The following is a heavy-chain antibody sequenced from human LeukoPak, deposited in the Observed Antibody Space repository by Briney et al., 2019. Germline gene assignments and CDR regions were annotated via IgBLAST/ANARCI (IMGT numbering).Heavy chain of an antibody. J-gene: IGHJ4*02. CDR1: GFTFSRYG. CDR2: ISYDGSNK. V-gene: IGHV3-30*18. D-gene: IGHD2-15*01. CDR3: AKASGGYCSGGSCYAGYFDY. Sequence: PGGSLRLSCAASGFTFSRYGMHWVRQAPGKGLEWVAVISYDGSNKYYADSVKGRFTISRDNSKNTLYLQMNSLRAEDTAVYYCAKASGGYCSGGSCYAGYFDYWGQGTLVTVSS.